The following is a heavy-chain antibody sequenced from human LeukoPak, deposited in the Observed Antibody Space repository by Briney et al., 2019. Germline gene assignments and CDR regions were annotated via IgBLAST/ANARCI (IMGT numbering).Heavy chain of an antibody. CDR2: ITNDGSST. Sequence: GGSLRLSCAASGFTFKNHAMSWVRQAPGKGLVWVSRITNDGSSTTYADSVKGRFTISRDNAKNSLYLQMNSLRVEDTAFYYCAKDNRRHYTSGPNPDSLHWGQGALVTVSS. D-gene: IGHD6-19*01. V-gene: IGHV3-74*01. CDR1: GFTFKNHA. J-gene: IGHJ4*02. CDR3: AKDNRRHYTSGPNPDSLH.